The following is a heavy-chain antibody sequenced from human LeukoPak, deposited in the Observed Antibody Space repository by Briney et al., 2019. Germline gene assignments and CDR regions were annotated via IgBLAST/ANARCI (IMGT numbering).Heavy chain of an antibody. CDR3: AKETPNTGWFDP. J-gene: IGHJ5*02. CDR1: GFTFTSYD. D-gene: IGHD1-14*01. CDR2: MNPINGNT. V-gene: IGHV1-8*01. Sequence: GASVKVSCKASGFTFTSYDINWVRQATGQGLEWMGWMNPINGNTGYAQKFQGRVTMTRDTSTSTVYMELSSLRSEDTAIYYCAKETPNTGWFDPWGQGTLVTVSS.